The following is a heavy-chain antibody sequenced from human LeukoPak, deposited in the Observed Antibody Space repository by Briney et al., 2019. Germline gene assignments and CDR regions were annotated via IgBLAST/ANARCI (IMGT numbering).Heavy chain of an antibody. CDR1: GFTFSSYG. CDR2: IRYDGSNK. J-gene: IGHJ5*02. V-gene: IGHV3-30*02. CDR3: AKDSLGYCSSTSCYDWFDP. D-gene: IGHD2-2*01. Sequence: PGGSLRLSCAASGFTFSSYGMHWVRQAPGKGLEWVAFIRYDGSNKYYADSVKGRFTISRDNSKNTLYLQMNSLRAEDTAVYYCAKDSLGYCSSTSCYDWFDPWGQGTLVTVSS.